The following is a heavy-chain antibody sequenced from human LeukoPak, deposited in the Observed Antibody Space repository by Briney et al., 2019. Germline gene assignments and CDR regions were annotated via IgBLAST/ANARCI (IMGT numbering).Heavy chain of an antibody. D-gene: IGHD1-14*01. V-gene: IGHV3-30-3*01. CDR3: ARLAAGISDI. CDR2: ISYDGSNK. Sequence: GGSLRLSCAASGFTFSSYAMHWVRQAPGKGLEWVAVISYDGSNKYYADSMKGRFTISRDNSKNTLYLQMNSLRAEDTAVYYCARLAAGISDIWGQGTMVTVSS. CDR1: GFTFSSYA. J-gene: IGHJ3*02.